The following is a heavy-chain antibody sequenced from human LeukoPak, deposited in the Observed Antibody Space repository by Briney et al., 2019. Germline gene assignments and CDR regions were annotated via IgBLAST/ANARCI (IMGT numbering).Heavy chain of an antibody. J-gene: IGHJ4*02. D-gene: IGHD5-18*01. CDR1: GFTFSSYG. V-gene: IGHV3-30*02. CDR3: AASGYSYVQGHY. Sequence: GGSLRLSCAASGFTFSSYGMHWVRQAPGKGLEWVAFIRYDGSNKYYADSVKGRFTISRDNSKSTLYLQMNSLRTEDTAVYYCAASGYSYVQGHYWGQGTPVTVSS. CDR2: IRYDGSNK.